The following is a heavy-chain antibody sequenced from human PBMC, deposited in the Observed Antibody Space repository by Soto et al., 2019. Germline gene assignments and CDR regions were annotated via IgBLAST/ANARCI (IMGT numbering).Heavy chain of an antibody. D-gene: IGHD3-22*01. J-gene: IGHJ5*01. CDR1: GGSISSYY. CDR3: ASNGYDYPNWFDP. V-gene: IGHV4-59*01. CDR2: IYYSGST. Sequence: SETLSLTCTVSGGSISSYYWSWIRQPPGKGLEWIGYIYYSGSTNYNPSLKSRVTISVDTSKNQFSLKLYSVTAADTAVYYCASNGYDYPNWFDPWGLGTLVTVSS.